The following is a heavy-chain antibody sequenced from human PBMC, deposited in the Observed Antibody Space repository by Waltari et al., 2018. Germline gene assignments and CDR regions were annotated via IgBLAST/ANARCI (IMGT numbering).Heavy chain of an antibody. J-gene: IGHJ6*02. V-gene: IGHV4-61*02. Sequence: QVQLQESGPGLVKPSQTLSLTCTVSGGSISSGSYYWSWIRQPAGKGLEWIGRSYTSGSTNYNPSLKSRVTISVDTSKNQFSLKLSSVTAADTAVYYCARDGSPWGFWPNYYYYGMDVWGQGTTVTVSS. D-gene: IGHD7-27*01. CDR1: GGSISSGSYY. CDR3: ARDGSPWGFWPNYYYYGMDV. CDR2: SYTSGST.